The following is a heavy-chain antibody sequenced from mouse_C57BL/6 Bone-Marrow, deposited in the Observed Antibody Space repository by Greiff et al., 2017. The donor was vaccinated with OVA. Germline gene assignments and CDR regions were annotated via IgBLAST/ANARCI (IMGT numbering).Heavy chain of an antibody. J-gene: IGHJ4*01. CDR1: GFTFSSYA. Sequence: EVKLVESGGGLVKPGGSLKLSCAASGFTFSSYAMSWVRQTPEKRLEWVATISDGGSYTYYPDNVKGRFTISRDNAKNNLYLQMSHLKSEDTAMYYCAREEGLRPYYYAMDYWGQGTSVTVSS. CDR3: AREEGLRPYYYAMDY. D-gene: IGHD1-2*01. V-gene: IGHV5-4*01. CDR2: ISDGGSYT.